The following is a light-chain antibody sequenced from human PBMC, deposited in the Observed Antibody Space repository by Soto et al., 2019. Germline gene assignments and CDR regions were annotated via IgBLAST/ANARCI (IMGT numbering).Light chain of an antibody. Sequence: QNTQSPSSVYGDPGHRSTLTFSQSQSISKYLNWYQQRPGKAPKLLIYVASRLQSGVPSRFSCSGSGTDFTLTISSLQTEGTGTYYCQQGYTTPLNFGGGTTVDIK. J-gene: IGKJ4*01. CDR1: QSISKY. V-gene: IGKV1-39*01. CDR2: VAS. CDR3: QQGYTTPLN.